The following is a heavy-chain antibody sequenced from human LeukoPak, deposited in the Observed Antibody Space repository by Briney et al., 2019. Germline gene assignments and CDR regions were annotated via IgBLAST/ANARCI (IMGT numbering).Heavy chain of an antibody. CDR3: ARQAGATTFDYFDY. J-gene: IGHJ4*02. CDR2: IYYSGST. CDR1: GGSISSYY. Sequence: SETLSLTCTVSGGSISSYYWSWIRQPPGKGLEWIGYIYYSGSTNYNPSLKSRVTISVDTSKNQFSLKLSSVTAADTAVYYCARQAGATTFDYFDYWGQGTLVTVSS. V-gene: IGHV4-59*08. D-gene: IGHD1-26*01.